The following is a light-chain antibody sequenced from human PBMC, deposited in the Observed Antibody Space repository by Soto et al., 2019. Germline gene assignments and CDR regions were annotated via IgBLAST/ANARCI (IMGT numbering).Light chain of an antibody. CDR3: QSYDSSLVV. Sequence: QSVLTQPPSVSGAPGQRVTISCTGSSSNIGAGYDVHWYQQLPGTTPKLLMYGNSNRPSGVPDRFSGSKSGTSASLAITGLQAEDAADYYGQSYDSSLVVFGGGTKLTVL. CDR1: SSNIGAGYD. V-gene: IGLV1-40*01. CDR2: GNS. J-gene: IGLJ2*01.